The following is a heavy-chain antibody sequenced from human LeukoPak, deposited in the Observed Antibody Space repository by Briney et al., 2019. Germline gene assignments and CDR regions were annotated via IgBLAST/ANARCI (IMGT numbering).Heavy chain of an antibody. D-gene: IGHD4-17*01. CDR2: INHSGYT. Sequence: SETLTLTCAVSGVSFDDYYWAWVRQTPGKGLEWIGEINHSGYTNDSPSLKSRVTLSIDTSRKQFSLNLRSVTVADAGTYYCTRMTTGHDYWGQGTLVTVSS. CDR3: TRMTTGHDY. J-gene: IGHJ4*02. CDR1: GVSFDDYY. V-gene: IGHV4-34*01.